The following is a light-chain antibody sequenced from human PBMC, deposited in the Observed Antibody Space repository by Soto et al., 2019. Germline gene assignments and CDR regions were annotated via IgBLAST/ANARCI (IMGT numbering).Light chain of an antibody. CDR2: AVS. Sequence: QSVLTQPAAGSGSPGQSITISCTGTSSDVADYNYVSWYQQHPGKAPKLMISAVSNRPSGVSDRFSGSKSGNTASLTISGLQADDEADYYCSYMRNSLYVFGTGTKLTVL. J-gene: IGLJ1*01. CDR1: SSDVADYNY. CDR3: SYMRNSLYV. V-gene: IGLV2-14*01.